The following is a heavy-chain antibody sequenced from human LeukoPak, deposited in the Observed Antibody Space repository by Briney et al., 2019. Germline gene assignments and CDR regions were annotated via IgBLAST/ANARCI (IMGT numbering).Heavy chain of an antibody. Sequence: GASVKVSCKASGGTFTSHAISWVRQAPGQGLEWMGGIIPLSATANYAQKFQGRVTLTADKSTGTAYMELSSLRSEDTAVYYCTSVRLSDILTAYYFMGYFDYWDQGTLVTVSS. CDR3: TSVRLSDILTAYYFMGYFDY. CDR1: GGTFTSHA. D-gene: IGHD3-9*01. V-gene: IGHV1-69*06. J-gene: IGHJ4*02. CDR2: IIPLSATA.